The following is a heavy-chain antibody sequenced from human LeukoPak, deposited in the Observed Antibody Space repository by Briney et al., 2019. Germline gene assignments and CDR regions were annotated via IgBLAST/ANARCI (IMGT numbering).Heavy chain of an antibody. CDR1: GFTFSSYA. V-gene: IGHV3-30-3*01. J-gene: IGHJ5*02. CDR3: AKDLRQIAAAAPGWFDP. D-gene: IGHD6-13*01. Sequence: PGRSLRLSCAASGFTFSSYAMHWVRQAPGKGLEWVAVISYDGSNKYYADSVKGRFTISRDNSKNTLYLQMNSLRAEDTAVYYCAKDLRQIAAAAPGWFDPWGQGTLVTVSS. CDR2: ISYDGSNK.